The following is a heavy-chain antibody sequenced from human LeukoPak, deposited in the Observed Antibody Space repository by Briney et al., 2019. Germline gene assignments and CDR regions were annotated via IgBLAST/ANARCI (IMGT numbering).Heavy chain of an antibody. D-gene: IGHD3-10*01. Sequence: PGGSLRLSCAASGFTFSSYGMSWVRQAPGKGLEWVSAISGSGGSTYYADSVKGRFTISRDNSKNTLYLQMNSLRAEDTAVYYCARGAFGTGYFDYWGQGTLVTVSS. CDR2: ISGSGGST. CDR3: ARGAFGTGYFDY. CDR1: GFTFSSYG. V-gene: IGHV3-23*01. J-gene: IGHJ4*02.